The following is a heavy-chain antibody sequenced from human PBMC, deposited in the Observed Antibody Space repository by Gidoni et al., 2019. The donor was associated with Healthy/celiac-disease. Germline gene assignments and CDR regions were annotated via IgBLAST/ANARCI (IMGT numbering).Heavy chain of an antibody. Sequence: EVQVLESGGGLVQHGWSMRISCAASGFTLTNYARRWVRQDPGRALEWVAPLSVTVFSTYSADSVQCRFTLSTYHSKITLYMKSISLRAEATALYYCPKDTTGSVPLSSSLGGAPHRSRIFDYWGRGTLVTVSS. CDR1: GFTLTNYA. V-gene: IGHV3-23*01. CDR3: PKDTTGSVPLSSSLGGAPHRSRIFDY. D-gene: IGHD3-3*01. CDR2: LSVTVFST. J-gene: IGHJ2*01.